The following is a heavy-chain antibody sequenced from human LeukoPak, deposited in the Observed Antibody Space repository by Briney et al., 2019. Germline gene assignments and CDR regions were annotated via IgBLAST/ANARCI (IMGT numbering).Heavy chain of an antibody. D-gene: IGHD3-22*01. CDR3: ARGLVVITNADAFDI. Sequence: ASVKVSCKASGYTFTGYYMHWVRQAPGQGLEWTGRINPNSGGTNYAQKFQGRVTMTRDTSTSTVYMELSSLRSEDTAVYYCARGLVVITNADAFDIWGQGTMVTVSS. CDR1: GYTFTGYY. V-gene: IGHV1-2*06. CDR2: INPNSGGT. J-gene: IGHJ3*02.